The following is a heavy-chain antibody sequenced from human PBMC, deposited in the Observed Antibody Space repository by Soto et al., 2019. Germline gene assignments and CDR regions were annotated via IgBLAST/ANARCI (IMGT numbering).Heavy chain of an antibody. CDR2: IIPIFGTA. CDR1: GVTFSSYA. Sequence: VASVKVSCKASGVTFSSYAISWLRQAHGQGLDWMGGIIPIFGTANYAHKFHGRVTITAAESTSTAYMELSSLRSEDTAMYYCAREYYDSSGYFDYWGQGTLVTVS. D-gene: IGHD3-22*01. CDR3: AREYYDSSGYFDY. J-gene: IGHJ4*02. V-gene: IGHV1-69*13.